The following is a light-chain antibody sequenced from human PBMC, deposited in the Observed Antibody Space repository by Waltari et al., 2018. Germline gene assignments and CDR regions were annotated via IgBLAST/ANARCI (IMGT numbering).Light chain of an antibody. CDR3: QQSYSGPPWT. J-gene: IGKJ1*01. Sequence: DIQMTRPPSPLSASVGDRATITCRSSQRISTFFNFYQQKPGRAPHFLIYAASRLLSGVPSRFSGSGSGTDFTLTISSLQPEDFATYYCQQSYSGPPWTFGQGTKVEVK. CDR1: QRISTF. CDR2: AAS. V-gene: IGKV1-39*01.